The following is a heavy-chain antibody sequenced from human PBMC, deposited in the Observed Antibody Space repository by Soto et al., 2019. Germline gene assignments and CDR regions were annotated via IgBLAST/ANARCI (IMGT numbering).Heavy chain of an antibody. J-gene: IGHJ5*02. CDR2: INPHGGST. CDR3: ARSSGGNFGIIIEGSNWFDP. D-gene: IGHD3-3*01. V-gene: IGHV1-46*01. Sequence: ASVKVSCKAPGDTFTSYYLNWVRQAPGEGLEWMGVINPHGGSTKYAQKFQGRITMTRDTSRSTVYMELSSLRSDDTAIYYCARSSGGNFGIIIEGSNWFDPWGQGTLVTVSS. CDR1: GDTFTSYY.